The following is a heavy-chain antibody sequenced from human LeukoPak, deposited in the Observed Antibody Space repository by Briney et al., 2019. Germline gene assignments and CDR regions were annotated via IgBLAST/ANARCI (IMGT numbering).Heavy chain of an antibody. J-gene: IGHJ4*02. CDR1: GGTFSSYA. CDR2: ILPIFGTA. Sequence: GASVKVSCKASGGTFSSYAISWVRQAPGQGLEWMGGILPIFGTANYAQKFQGRVTITTDESTSTAYMELSSLRSEDTAVYYCARSITYDYALDYWGQGTLVTVSS. V-gene: IGHV1-69*05. CDR3: ARSITYDYALDY. D-gene: IGHD3-16*01.